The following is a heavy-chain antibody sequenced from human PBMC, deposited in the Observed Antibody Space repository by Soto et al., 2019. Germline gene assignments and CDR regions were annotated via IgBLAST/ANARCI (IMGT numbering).Heavy chain of an antibody. D-gene: IGHD2-15*01. CDR1: GFTFGDSY. CDR3: GRSGGGGLVDP. Sequence: QVQLVESGGGLVPPGGSLRLSCAGSGFTFGDSYMSWIRQAPGKGLEWLSYISPGSRYPAYADSVKGRFTLSRDNAKRTPSLQIVRLRDGDQANFYCGRSGGGGLVDPWGQG. V-gene: IGHV3-11*06. CDR2: ISPGSRYP. J-gene: IGHJ5*02.